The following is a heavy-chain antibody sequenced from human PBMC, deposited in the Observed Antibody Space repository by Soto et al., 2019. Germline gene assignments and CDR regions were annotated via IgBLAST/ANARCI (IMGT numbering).Heavy chain of an antibody. CDR2: IYPGDSDT. CDR3: ARHIPHVEYYDSSGYKGAFDI. V-gene: IGHV5-51*01. Sequence: GESLKISCKGSGYSFTSYWIGWVRQMPGKGLEWMGIIYPGDSDTRYSPSFQGQVTISADKSISTAYLQWSSLKASDTAMYYCARHIPHVEYYDSSGYKGAFDIWGQGTMVTVSS. CDR1: GYSFTSYW. J-gene: IGHJ3*02. D-gene: IGHD3-22*01.